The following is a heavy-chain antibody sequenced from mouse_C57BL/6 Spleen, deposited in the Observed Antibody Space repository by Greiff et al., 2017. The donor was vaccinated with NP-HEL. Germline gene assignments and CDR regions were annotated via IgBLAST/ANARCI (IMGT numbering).Heavy chain of an antibody. D-gene: IGHD1-1*01. J-gene: IGHJ4*01. CDR3: AGSTTVVARYAMDY. CDR2: IYPGDGDT. Sequence: SGPELVKPGASVKISCKASGYAFSSSWMNWVKQRPGKGLEWIGRIYPGDGDTNYNGKFKGKATLTADKSSSTAYMQLSSLTSEDSAVYFCAGSTTVVARYAMDYWGQGTAVTVSS. CDR1: GYAFSSSW. V-gene: IGHV1-82*01.